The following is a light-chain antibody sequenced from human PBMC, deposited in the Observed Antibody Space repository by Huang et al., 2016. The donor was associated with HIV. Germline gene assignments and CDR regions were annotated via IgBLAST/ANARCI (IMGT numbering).Light chain of an antibody. J-gene: IGKJ2*01. CDR1: QSVENS. Sequence: EIVLTQSPATLSLSPGDRATLSCRASQSVENSLAWYQQKPGQPPRRLIYDASIRATGIPARFSGSGSGTDCTLTISSLEPDDFAVYYCQQRSKWPPVYTFGQGTKLEIK. V-gene: IGKV3-11*01. CDR3: QQRSKWPPVYT. CDR2: DAS.